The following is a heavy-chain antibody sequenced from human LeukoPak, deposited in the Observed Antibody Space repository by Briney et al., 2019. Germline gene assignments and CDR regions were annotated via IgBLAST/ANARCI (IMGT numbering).Heavy chain of an antibody. V-gene: IGHV3-21*01. CDR1: GFTFSSYT. D-gene: IGHD5-18*01. CDR3: AREGYIYGFDY. Sequence: GGSLRLSCAASGFTFSSYTMNWVRQAPGKGLEWVSSISTGSTYIYYADSVKGRFTISRDNSKNSVFLQMNSLRAEDTAVYYCAREGYIYGFDYWGQGTLVTVSS. CDR2: ISTGSTYI. J-gene: IGHJ4*02.